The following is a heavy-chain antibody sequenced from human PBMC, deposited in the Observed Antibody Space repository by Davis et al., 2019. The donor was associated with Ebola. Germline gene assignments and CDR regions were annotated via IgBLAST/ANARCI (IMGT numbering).Heavy chain of an antibody. CDR3: ARGDGYNYFDY. V-gene: IGHV3-53*01. Sequence: GGSLRLSCAVSGFSVSSNYMTWVRQAPGKGLEWVSVIYIDGTTYYADSVRGRFTISRDNSKNTLFLQMNSLRAEDTAVYYCARGDGYNYFDYWGQGTLVTVSS. CDR2: IYIDGTT. D-gene: IGHD5-24*01. CDR1: GFSVSSNY. J-gene: IGHJ4*02.